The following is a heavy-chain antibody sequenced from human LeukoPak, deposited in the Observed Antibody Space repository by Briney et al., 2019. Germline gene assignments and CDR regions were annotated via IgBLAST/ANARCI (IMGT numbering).Heavy chain of an antibody. CDR2: ISSSSSYM. Sequence: GGSLRLSCAASGFTFSSYSMNWVRQAPGKGLEWVSSISSSSSYMYYADSVKGRFTISRDNAKNSLYLQMNSLRAEDTAVYYCARDKDGYNPYFDYWGQGTLVTVSS. D-gene: IGHD5-24*01. CDR3: ARDKDGYNPYFDY. J-gene: IGHJ4*02. CDR1: GFTFSSYS. V-gene: IGHV3-21*01.